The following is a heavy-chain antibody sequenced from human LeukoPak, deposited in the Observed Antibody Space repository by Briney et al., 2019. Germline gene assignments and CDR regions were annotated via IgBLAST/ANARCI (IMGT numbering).Heavy chain of an antibody. J-gene: IGHJ5*02. CDR3: ARDLRGYDFWSGHFNWFDP. D-gene: IGHD3-3*01. CDR2: IYHSGST. CDR1: GGSISSSNW. Sequence: PSETLSLTCAVSGGSISSSNWWSWVRQPPGKGLEWIGEIYHSGSTNYNPSLKSRVTISVDTSKNQFSLKLSSVTAADTAVYYCARDLRGYDFWSGHFNWFDPWGQGTLVTVSS. V-gene: IGHV4-4*02.